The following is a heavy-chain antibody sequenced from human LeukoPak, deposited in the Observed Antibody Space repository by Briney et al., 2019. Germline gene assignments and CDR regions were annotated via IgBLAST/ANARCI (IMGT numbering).Heavy chain of an antibody. CDR1: GFTFSDYY. Sequence: GGSLRLSCAASGFTFSDYYMAWIRQAPGKGLDWVSYISSSGRNTYYADSVKGRFTISRDNAKNSLYLQMNSLRAEDTAVYYCARAIYDGFDIWGQGKMVTVSS. V-gene: IGHV3-11*01. J-gene: IGHJ3*02. CDR3: ARAIYDGFDI. D-gene: IGHD5-24*01. CDR2: ISSSGRNT.